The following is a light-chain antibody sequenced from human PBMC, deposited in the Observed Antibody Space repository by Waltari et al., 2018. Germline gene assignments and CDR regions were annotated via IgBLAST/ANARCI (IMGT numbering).Light chain of an antibody. CDR3: AAWDDSLNVWV. V-gene: IGLV1-44*01. CDR1: SSNIGPNT. Sequence: QSMLTQPPSASGTPGQKVTVSCSGGSSNIGPNTVNWYRQFPGTAPKLLIYANTPRPSGVPDLFSGSKSGASASLDIGGLESGDEAQYFCAAWDDSLNVWVFGGGTKVTVL. CDR2: ANT. J-gene: IGLJ3*02.